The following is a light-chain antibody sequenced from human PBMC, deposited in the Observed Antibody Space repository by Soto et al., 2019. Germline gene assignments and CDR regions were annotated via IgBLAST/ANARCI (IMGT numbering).Light chain of an antibody. V-gene: IGKV1-39*01. CDR1: QSISSY. Sequence: DSQMTQSPSSLSASVGDRVTITCRASQSISSYLNLYQQKPGKAPKLLIYAASSLQSGVPSRFSGSGSGTDFTLTISSLQPEDFATYYCQQSYSTPITFGQGTRLEIK. J-gene: IGKJ5*01. CDR3: QQSYSTPIT. CDR2: AAS.